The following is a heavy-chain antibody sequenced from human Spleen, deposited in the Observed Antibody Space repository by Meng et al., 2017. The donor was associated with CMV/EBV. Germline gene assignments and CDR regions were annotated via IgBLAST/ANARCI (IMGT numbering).Heavy chain of an antibody. D-gene: IGHD2-2*01. CDR2: IYTSGST. J-gene: IGHJ4*02. CDR1: GGSISSYY. CDR3: ARSGLMDCSSTSCYRRAYYFDY. V-gene: IGHV4-4*07. Sequence: QVTLRASGPGLLKPSVTLSLPCTVSGGSISSYYWSWIRQPAGKGLEWIGRIYTSGSTNYNPSLKSRVTMSVDTSKNQFSLKLSSVTAADTAVYYCARSGLMDCSSTSCYRRAYYFDYWGQGTLVTVSS.